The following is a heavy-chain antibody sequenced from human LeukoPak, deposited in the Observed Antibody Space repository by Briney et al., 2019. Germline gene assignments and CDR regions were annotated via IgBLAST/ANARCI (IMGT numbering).Heavy chain of an antibody. CDR2: MNPNSGNT. D-gene: IGHD4-17*01. V-gene: IGHV1-8*02. Sequence: ASVKVSCKASGYTFTSYDINWVRQATGQGLEWMGWMNPNSGNTGYAQKFQGRVTMTRDTSTSTVYMELSSLRSEDTAVYYCARGRTTVKDMDVWGQGTTVTVSS. CDR3: ARGRTTVKDMDV. J-gene: IGHJ6*02. CDR1: GYTFTSYD.